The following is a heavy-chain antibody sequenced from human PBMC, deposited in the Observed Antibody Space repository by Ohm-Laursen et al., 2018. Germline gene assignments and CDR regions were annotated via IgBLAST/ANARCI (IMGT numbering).Heavy chain of an antibody. Sequence: SLRLSCSASGFTFTTYYMNWVRQAPGKGLEWISYISETGSHIYAADSMRGRFTVARDNAKNLLYLQLNSLRVENTAVYYCASDSSRRAREGGMDVWGQGTMVTVSS. V-gene: IGHV3-21*01. J-gene: IGHJ6*02. CDR3: ASDSSRRAREGGMDV. CDR1: GFTFTTYY. CDR2: ISETGSHI. D-gene: IGHD6-6*01.